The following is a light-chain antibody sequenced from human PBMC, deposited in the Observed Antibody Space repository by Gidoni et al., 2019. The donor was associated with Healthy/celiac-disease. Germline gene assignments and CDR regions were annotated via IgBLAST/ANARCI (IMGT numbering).Light chain of an antibody. Sequence: EIVLTQSPGTLSLSPGERATLSCRARQSVSSSYLAWYQQKPGQAPRLLIYGASSRATGIPDRFSGSGSGTDLTLTISRLEPEDFAVYYCQQYGTSPYTFGQGTKLEIK. CDR2: GAS. CDR3: QQYGTSPYT. CDR1: QSVSSSY. J-gene: IGKJ2*01. V-gene: IGKV3-20*01.